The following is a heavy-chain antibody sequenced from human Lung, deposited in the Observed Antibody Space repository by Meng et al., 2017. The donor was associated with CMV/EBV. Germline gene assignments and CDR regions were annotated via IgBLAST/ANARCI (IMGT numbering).Heavy chain of an antibody. CDR2: SCNSGST. D-gene: IGHD3-10*01. Sequence: SETLSLTXAVSGGTISSSNWWSWVREPPGKGLEWIGESCNSGSTNYNPSLKSRITISVDKSKNKFSLKLSSVTAADTAVYYCAREKTYYYGSGSPHYYYYGMDVWGQGTAVTVSS. V-gene: IGHV4-4*02. CDR3: AREKTYYYGSGSPHYYYYGMDV. CDR1: GGTISSSNW. J-gene: IGHJ6*02.